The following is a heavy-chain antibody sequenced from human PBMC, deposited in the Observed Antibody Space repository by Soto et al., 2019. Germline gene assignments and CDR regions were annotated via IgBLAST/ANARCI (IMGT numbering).Heavy chain of an antibody. D-gene: IGHD2-2*01. Sequence: SETLSLTCTVSGGSISSGGYYWSWIRQHPGKGLEWIGGIYYSGSTYYNPSLKSRVTISVDTSKNQFSLKLSSVTAADTAVYYCARYQLPGYFDYWGQGTLVTVSS. CDR1: GGSISSGGYY. CDR2: IYYSGST. CDR3: ARYQLPGYFDY. V-gene: IGHV4-39*01. J-gene: IGHJ4*02.